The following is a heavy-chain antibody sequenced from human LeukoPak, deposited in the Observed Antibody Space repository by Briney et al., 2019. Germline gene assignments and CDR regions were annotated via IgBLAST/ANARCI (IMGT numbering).Heavy chain of an antibody. CDR2: INHSGST. Sequence: PSETLSLTCAVYDGSFSGYYWSWIRQPPGKGLEWIGEINHSGSTNYNLSLKSRVTISVDTSKNQFSLKLSSVTAADTAVYYCARAPPMITFGGVIVLRGFFDYWGQGTLVTVSS. CDR1: DGSFSGYY. CDR3: ARAPPMITFGGVIVLRGFFDY. J-gene: IGHJ4*02. D-gene: IGHD3-16*02. V-gene: IGHV4-34*01.